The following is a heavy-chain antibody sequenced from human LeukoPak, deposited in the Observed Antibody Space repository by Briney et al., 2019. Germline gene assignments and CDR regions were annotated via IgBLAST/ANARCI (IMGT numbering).Heavy chain of an antibody. D-gene: IGHD1-26*01. CDR3: ARVRAIGSYYAFDI. V-gene: IGHV4-4*07. CDR2: IYTSGST. CDR1: GGSISSYY. J-gene: IGHJ3*02. Sequence: SETLSLTCTVSGGSISSYYWSWIRQPAGKGLEWIGRIYTSGSTNYNPSLKSRVTISVDTSKNQFSLKLSSVTAADTAVYYCARVRAIGSYYAFDIWGQGTMVTVSS.